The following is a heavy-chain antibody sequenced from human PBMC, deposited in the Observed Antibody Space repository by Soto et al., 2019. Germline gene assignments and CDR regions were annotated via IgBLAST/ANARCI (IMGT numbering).Heavy chain of an antibody. D-gene: IGHD5-12*01. Sequence: SETLSLTCAVCGGSISSSRYYVGWIRQPPGKGLEWIGSIYYSGSTYYNPSLKSRVTISVDTSKNQFSLKLSSVTAADTTVYYCATRTPGYGGYATIPYRGKGTLVPVSP. CDR1: GGSISSSRYY. CDR3: ATRTPGYGGYATIPY. CDR2: IYYSGST. J-gene: IGHJ4*02. V-gene: IGHV4-39*01.